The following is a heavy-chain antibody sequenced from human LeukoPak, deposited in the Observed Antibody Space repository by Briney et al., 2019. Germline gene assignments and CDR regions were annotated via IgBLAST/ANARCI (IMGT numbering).Heavy chain of an antibody. J-gene: IGHJ4*02. CDR1: GYTFTSYG. CDR3: ARARRIAAAGKLDY. V-gene: IGHV1-18*01. Sequence: GASVKVSCKACGYTFTSYGISWVRQAPGQRLEWMGWISDYNGNTNYAQKLQGRVTMTTDTSTSTAYMELRSLRSDDTAVYYCARARRIAAAGKLDYWGQGTLVTVSS. CDR2: ISDYNGNT. D-gene: IGHD6-13*01.